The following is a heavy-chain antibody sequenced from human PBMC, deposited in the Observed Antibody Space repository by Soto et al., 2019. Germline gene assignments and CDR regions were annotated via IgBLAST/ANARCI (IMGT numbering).Heavy chain of an antibody. CDR1: GGSISSGGYY. Sequence: QVQLQESGPGLVKPSQTLSLTCTVSGGSISSGGYYWSWIRQHPGKGLEWIGYIYYSGSTYYNPSLQSRVTISVDTSKNQFSLKLSSVTAADTAVYYCARQISTILPNWFDPWGQGTLVTVSS. CDR2: IYYSGST. V-gene: IGHV4-31*03. D-gene: IGHD3-9*01. J-gene: IGHJ5*02. CDR3: ARQISTILPNWFDP.